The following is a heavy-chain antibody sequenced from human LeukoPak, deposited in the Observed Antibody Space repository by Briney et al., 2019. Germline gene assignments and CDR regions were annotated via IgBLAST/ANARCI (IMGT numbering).Heavy chain of an antibody. D-gene: IGHD3-3*01. Sequence: GGSLRLSCAASGFTFSSHAMSWVRQAPGKGLEWVSAISGSGGSTYYADSVKGRFTISRDNSKNTLYLQMNSLRAEDTAVYYCAKDFRSYDFWSGYSDYWGQGTLVTVSS. CDR3: AKDFRSYDFWSGYSDY. V-gene: IGHV3-23*01. CDR2: ISGSGGST. J-gene: IGHJ4*02. CDR1: GFTFSSHA.